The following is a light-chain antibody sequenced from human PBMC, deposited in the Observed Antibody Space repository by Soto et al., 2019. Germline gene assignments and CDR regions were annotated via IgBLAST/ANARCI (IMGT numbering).Light chain of an antibody. J-gene: IGKJ4*01. CDR2: SAS. V-gene: IGKV1-6*01. CDR3: LQESNFPLT. CDR1: QGVRDD. Sequence: IQMTQSPSSLSASVGDRVTITCRASQGVRDDVGWYQQKPGKAPKLLIYSASTLQSGVPSRFSGSGSGTDFTLTIRCLQPEDFATYYCLQESNFPLTFGGGTKVDIK.